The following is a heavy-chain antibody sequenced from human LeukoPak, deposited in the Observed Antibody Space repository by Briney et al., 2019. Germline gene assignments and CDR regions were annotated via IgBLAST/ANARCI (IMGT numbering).Heavy chain of an antibody. CDR2: IIPILGIA. V-gene: IGHV1-69*04. D-gene: IGHD7-27*01. CDR1: GYTFTSYD. J-gene: IGHJ4*02. CDR3: ARGPLGPVWTFDY. Sequence: SVKVSCKASGYTFTSYDTNWVRQAPGQGLEWMGRIIPILGIANYAQKFQGRVTITADKSTSTAYMELSSLRSEDTAVYYCARGPLGPVWTFDYWGQGTLVTVSS.